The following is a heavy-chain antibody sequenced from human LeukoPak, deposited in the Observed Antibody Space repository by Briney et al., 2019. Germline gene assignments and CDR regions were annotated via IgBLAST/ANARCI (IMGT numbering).Heavy chain of an antibody. V-gene: IGHV3-23*01. Sequence: GGSLRLSCAASGFTFSSYAMSWVRQAPGEGLEWVSAISGSGGSTYYADSVKGRFTISRDNSKNTLYLQMKSLRAEDTAVYYCAKCTIFGVGTHDYWAREPWSPSPQ. D-gene: IGHD3-3*01. CDR2: ISGSGGST. CDR3: AKCTIFGVGTHDY. J-gene: IGHJ4*02. CDR1: GFTFSSYA.